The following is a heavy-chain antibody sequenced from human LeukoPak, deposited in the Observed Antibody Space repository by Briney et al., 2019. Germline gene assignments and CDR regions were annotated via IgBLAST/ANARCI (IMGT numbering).Heavy chain of an antibody. CDR2: ISYDGSNK. CDR3: AKASIVGATTANDY. CDR1: GFTFSSYG. J-gene: IGHJ4*02. V-gene: IGHV3-30*18. Sequence: PGGSLRLSCAASGFTFSSYGMHWVRQAPGKGLEWVAVISYDGSNKYYADSVKGRFTISRDNSKNTLYLQMNSLRAEDTAVYYCAKASIVGATTANDYWGQGTLVTVSS. D-gene: IGHD1-26*01.